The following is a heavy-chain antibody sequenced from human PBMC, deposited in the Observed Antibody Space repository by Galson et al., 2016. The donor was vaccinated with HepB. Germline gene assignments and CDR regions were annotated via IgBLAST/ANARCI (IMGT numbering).Heavy chain of an antibody. CDR3: ARDEGFYNDMDV. CDR2: IQNPGST. V-gene: IGHV4-61*08. Sequence: SETLSLTCTVSSGSVSSGGYYWSWVRQSPGKGLEWIGYIQNPGSTNYNPSLKGRVTISIDRSKNQFFLELTSVTAADTAVYYCARDEGFYNDMDVWGQGTTVTVSS. D-gene: IGHD2/OR15-2a*01. J-gene: IGHJ6*02. CDR1: SGSVSSGGYY.